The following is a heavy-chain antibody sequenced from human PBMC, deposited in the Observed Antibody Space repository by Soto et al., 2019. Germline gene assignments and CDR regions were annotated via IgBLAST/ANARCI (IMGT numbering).Heavy chain of an antibody. J-gene: IGHJ3*02. CDR3: ARSERYDAFDI. CDR1: GGSISSSSYY. Sequence: QLQLQESGPGLVKPSETLSPTCTVSGGSISSSSYYWGWIRQPPGKGLEWIGSIYYSGSTYYNPSLKRRVAISVDTSKNQFSLKLSSVTAADTAVYYCARSERYDAFDIWGQGTMVTVSS. CDR2: IYYSGST. V-gene: IGHV4-39*01. D-gene: IGHD1-1*01.